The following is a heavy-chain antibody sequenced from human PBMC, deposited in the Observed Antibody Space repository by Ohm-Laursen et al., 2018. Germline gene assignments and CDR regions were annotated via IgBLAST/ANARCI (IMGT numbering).Heavy chain of an antibody. D-gene: IGHD3-3*01. Sequence: SLRLSCTASGLTLKSYSMNWVRQAPGKGLEWVSSISFSGSHIYYADSVKGRFTISRDNAKTTLYLQMNSLRAEDTAVYYCARVGFDYWGQGTLVTVSS. CDR2: ISFSGSHI. J-gene: IGHJ4*02. V-gene: IGHV3-21*01. CDR1: GLTLKSYS. CDR3: ARVGFDY.